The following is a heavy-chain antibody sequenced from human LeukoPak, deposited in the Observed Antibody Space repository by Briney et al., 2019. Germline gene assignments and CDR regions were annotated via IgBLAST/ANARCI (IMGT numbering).Heavy chain of an antibody. CDR2: IYYTGRA. CDR3: ASHSTGDCSGSSCPFYFDY. CDR1: GGSISIYF. V-gene: IGHV4-59*08. Sequence: SDTLSLTCTVSGGSISIYFWIWMRQPPGKGGEGSGYIYYTGRANYSHSLESRVPMSVDTSKNQFSLNLRSMTAAHTAVYYCASHSTGDCSGSSCPFYFDYWGQGILVTLSS. D-gene: IGHD2-15*01. J-gene: IGHJ4*02.